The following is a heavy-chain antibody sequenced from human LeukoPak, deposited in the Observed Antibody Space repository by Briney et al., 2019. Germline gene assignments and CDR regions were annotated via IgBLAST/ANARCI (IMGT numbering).Heavy chain of an antibody. CDR2: IVPILGIT. CDR1: VGTFVSYA. CDR3: AREIDYDGSITHDY. V-gene: IGHV1-69*04. D-gene: IGHD3-22*01. J-gene: IGHJ4*02. Sequence: AAVKVSCKASVGTFVSYAISGVRQAPGQEREWMGRIVPILGITNYAQKFQGRVTITADKYTSTAYVEVSSLRPEDTAMFYCAREIDYDGSITHDYWGRGTLVTVSS.